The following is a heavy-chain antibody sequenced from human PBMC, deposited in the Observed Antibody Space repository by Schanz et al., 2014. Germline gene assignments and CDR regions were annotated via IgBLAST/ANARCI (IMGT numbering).Heavy chain of an antibody. J-gene: IGHJ4*02. CDR1: GFTFRNYG. Sequence: EVKLVESGGGLVQPGGSLRLSCIGSGFTFRNYGMSWVRQAPGQGLEWVSAISGSGSSTYYADSVKGRFTISRDNSKDTLYLQMSGLTPEDTAVYYCAYYDVLTGFDYWGQGTQVTVSS. CDR3: AYYDVLTGFDY. CDR2: ISGSGSST. V-gene: IGHV3-23*04. D-gene: IGHD3-9*01.